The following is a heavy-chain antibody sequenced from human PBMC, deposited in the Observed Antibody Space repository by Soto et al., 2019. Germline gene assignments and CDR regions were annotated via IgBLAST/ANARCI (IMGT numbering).Heavy chain of an antibody. CDR3: ARGGYSSGWYHGAFDV. CDR1: GFSVNANS. V-gene: IGHV3-53*04. D-gene: IGHD6-19*01. Sequence: EVHLEEPGGDLVQPGGSLRLSCAASGFSVNANSMTWVRQAPGKGMEWVSIIYNRGSTFYPDSVKGRFTISRLASKNTLFLQMNNLRPGDTAVYYCARGGYSSGWYHGAFDVWGQGTMVTVSS. CDR2: IYNRGST. J-gene: IGHJ3*01.